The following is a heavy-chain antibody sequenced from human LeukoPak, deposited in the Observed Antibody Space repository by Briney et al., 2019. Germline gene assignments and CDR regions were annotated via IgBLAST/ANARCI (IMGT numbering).Heavy chain of an antibody. J-gene: IGHJ5*02. V-gene: IGHV3-23*01. Sequence: PGGSLSLSCAASGFTFSSYAMSWVRQAPGKGLEWVSAISGSGGSTYYADSVKGRFTISRDNSKNTLYLQMNSLRAEDTAVYYCALRGSSGWPFDPWGQGTLVTVSS. D-gene: IGHD6-19*01. CDR1: GFTFSSYA. CDR3: ALRGSSGWPFDP. CDR2: ISGSGGST.